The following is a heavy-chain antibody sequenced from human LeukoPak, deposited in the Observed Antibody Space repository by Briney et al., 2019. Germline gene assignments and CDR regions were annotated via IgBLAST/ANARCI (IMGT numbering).Heavy chain of an antibody. V-gene: IGHV4-31*01. CDR1: GGSISGGGYS. CDR3: ARGNYYYYYMDV. J-gene: IGHJ6*03. CDR2: NYYRGST. Sequence: SENLSLTCTVSGGSISGGGYSWSCIRQHPGQGLGWRGYNYYRGSTYYTPSIKSPVTISVDTSKNQFSLKLSSVTAADTAVYYCARGNYYYYYMDVWGKGTTVTVSS.